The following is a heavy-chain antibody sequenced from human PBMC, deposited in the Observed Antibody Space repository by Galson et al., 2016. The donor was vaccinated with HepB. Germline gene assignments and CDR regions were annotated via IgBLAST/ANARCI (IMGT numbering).Heavy chain of an antibody. V-gene: IGHV3-21*01. CDR1: GFSFSRYW. CDR2: ISSSSSYL. D-gene: IGHD3-3*01. Sequence: SLRLSCAASGFSFSRYWMSWVRQAPGKGLEWVSSISSSSSYLYYADSVKGRFSISRDNAKKSLFLQMDSPRVEDTAFYYCATVPILGAGARYLDYWGQGTLVTVSS. J-gene: IGHJ4*02. CDR3: ATVPILGAGARYLDY.